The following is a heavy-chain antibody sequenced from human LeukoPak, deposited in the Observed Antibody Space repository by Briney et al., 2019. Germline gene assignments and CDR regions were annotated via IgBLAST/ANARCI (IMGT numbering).Heavy chain of an antibody. CDR2: ISAYNGNT. Sequence: GASVKVSCKASGYTFTSYGISWVRQAPGQGLEWMGWISAYNGNTNYAQKLQGRVTMTTDTSTGTAYMELSRLRSDDTAVYYCARSHSSSWYHPPLNFDYWGQGTLVTVSS. D-gene: IGHD6-13*01. CDR1: GYTFTSYG. CDR3: ARSHSSSWYHPPLNFDY. V-gene: IGHV1-18*01. J-gene: IGHJ4*02.